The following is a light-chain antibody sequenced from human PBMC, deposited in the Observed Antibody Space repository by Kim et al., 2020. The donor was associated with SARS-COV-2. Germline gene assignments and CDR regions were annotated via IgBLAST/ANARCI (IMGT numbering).Light chain of an antibody. CDR1: ELGDEV. J-gene: IGLJ3*02. CDR2: HNN. CDR3: QSWDSSMWV. V-gene: IGLV3-1*01. Sequence: VSPGQTAGITCSGYELGDEVASWYQQRPGQSPVLVISHNNRRPSGIPARFSGSNSGNTATLTITETQPVDEADYYCQSWDSSMWVFGGGTKLTVL.